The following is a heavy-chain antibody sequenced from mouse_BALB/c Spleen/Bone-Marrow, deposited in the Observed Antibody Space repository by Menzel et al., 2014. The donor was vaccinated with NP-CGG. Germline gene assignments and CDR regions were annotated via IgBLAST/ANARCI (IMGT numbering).Heavy chain of an antibody. CDR1: GFTFSSYY. CDR2: INSYGGST. Sequence: EVQGVESGGGLVKLGGSLKLSCAASGFTFSSYYMSWVRQTPEKRLELVAAINSYGGSTYYPDTVKGRFTISRDNAKNTLYLQMSSLKSEDTALYYCAGSHYGSTFDYWGQGTTLTGSS. D-gene: IGHD1-1*01. V-gene: IGHV5-6-2*01. CDR3: AGSHYGSTFDY. J-gene: IGHJ2*01.